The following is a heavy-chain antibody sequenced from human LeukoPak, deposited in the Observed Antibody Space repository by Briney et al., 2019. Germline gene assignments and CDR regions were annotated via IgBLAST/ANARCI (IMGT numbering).Heavy chain of an antibody. CDR1: GGSISSHY. D-gene: IGHD1-26*01. Sequence: SETLSFTCTVSGGSISSHYWSWIRQPPGKGLEWIGYIYYSGSTNYNPSLKSRVTISVDTSKNQFSLKLSSVTAADTAVYYCARVARVPGGAFDIWGQGTMVTVSS. CDR3: ARVARVPGGAFDI. V-gene: IGHV4-59*11. CDR2: IYYSGST. J-gene: IGHJ3*02.